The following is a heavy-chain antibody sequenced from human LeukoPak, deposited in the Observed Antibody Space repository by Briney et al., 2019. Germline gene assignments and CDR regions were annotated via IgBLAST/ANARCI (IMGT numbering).Heavy chain of an antibody. V-gene: IGHV3-23*01. CDR2: ISGSGAIT. D-gene: IGHD3-9*01. Sequence: GGSLRLSCAASGFTLSRYAMSWVRQAPGKGLEWVSSISGSGAITYYADSVKGRFSISRDNSKNALYLQLNSLRAEDTALYYCASRGYDILTSPFDYWGQGAMVTVPS. J-gene: IGHJ4*02. CDR3: ASRGYDILTSPFDY. CDR1: GFTLSRYA.